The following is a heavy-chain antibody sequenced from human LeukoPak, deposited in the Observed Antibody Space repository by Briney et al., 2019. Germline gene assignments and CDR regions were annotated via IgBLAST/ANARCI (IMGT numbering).Heavy chain of an antibody. J-gene: IGHJ4*02. CDR3: ARLVQGYDFWSGFQPYFDY. V-gene: IGHV5-51*01. CDR2: IYPGDSDT. Sequence: GESLKISCKGSGYSFTSYWIGWVRQMPGKGQEWMGIIYPGDSDTRYSPSFQGQVTISADKSISTAYLQWSSLKASDTAMYYCARLVQGYDFWSGFQPYFDYWGQGTLVTVSS. CDR1: GYSFTSYW. D-gene: IGHD3-3*01.